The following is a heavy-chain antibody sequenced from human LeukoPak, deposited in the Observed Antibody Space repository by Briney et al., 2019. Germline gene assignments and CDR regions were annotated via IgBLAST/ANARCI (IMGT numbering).Heavy chain of an antibody. J-gene: IGHJ5*02. CDR3: ATDLNPEGFWSGSNWLDP. CDR2: IYYSGST. CDR1: GGSISSGDYY. Sequence: PSQTLSLTCTVSGGSISSGDYYWSWIRQPPGKGLEWIGYIYYSGSTYYNPSLKSRVTISVDTSKNQFSLKLSSVTAADTAVYYCATDLNPEGFWSGSNWLDPWGQGTLVTVSS. V-gene: IGHV4-30-4*08. D-gene: IGHD3-3*01.